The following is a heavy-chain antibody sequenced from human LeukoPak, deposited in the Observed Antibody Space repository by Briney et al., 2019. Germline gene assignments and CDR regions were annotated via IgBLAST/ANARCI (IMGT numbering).Heavy chain of an antibody. CDR3: ARDLTSTSNWEFDY. J-gene: IGHJ4*02. D-gene: IGHD1-26*01. CDR2: INPNTGGA. CDR1: GYTFSDYF. V-gene: IGHV1-2*04. Sequence: ASVKVSCKASGYTFSDYFIHWVRQAPGHGLEWMGRINPNTGGAEYAPKFQGWVTMTRDTSISTADVEVNRLISDDTAVYYCARDLTSTSNWEFDYWGQGTLVIVSS.